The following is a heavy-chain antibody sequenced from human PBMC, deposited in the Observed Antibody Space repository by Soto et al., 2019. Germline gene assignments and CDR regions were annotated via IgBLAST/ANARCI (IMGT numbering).Heavy chain of an antibody. CDR2: IKEDGSEI. J-gene: IGHJ4*02. CDR3: ASSLL. CDR1: GFTFSRYW. Sequence: EVQMVESGGGLVQPGGSLRLSCAASGFTFSRYWMYWARQAPGKGLEWVANIKEDGSEINYVDSVKGRFTISRDNAKNSLYLQMNSLRVEDTAVYYCASSLLRGQGTLVTVSS. V-gene: IGHV3-7*01.